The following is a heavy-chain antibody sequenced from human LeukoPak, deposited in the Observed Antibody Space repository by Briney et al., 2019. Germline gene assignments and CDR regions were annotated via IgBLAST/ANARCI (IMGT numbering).Heavy chain of an antibody. V-gene: IGHV4-4*02. CDR1: GVSISSGGY. CDR3: ARQGSYSLAF. J-gene: IGHJ4*02. CDR2: IYYIGST. Sequence: SETLFLTCAVSGVSISSGGYWSWLRQPPGKGLEWIGQIYYIGSTNYNPSLESRVIMSLDKSTNQLSLRFNSVTAADTAVYYCARQGSYSLAFWGQGALVTVSS. D-gene: IGHD3-10*01.